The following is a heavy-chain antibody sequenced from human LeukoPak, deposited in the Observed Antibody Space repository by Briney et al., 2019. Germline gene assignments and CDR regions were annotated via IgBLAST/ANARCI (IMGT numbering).Heavy chain of an antibody. Sequence: SGGSLRLSCAASRFTFSNYWMSWVRQAPGKGPEWVGDIKTDGSDKYYVGSVKGRFTISRDNAKNSLYLQMNSLRAEDTAVYYCARDSLIQYGSGSYWGFDYWGQGILVTVSS. CDR3: ARDSLIQYGSGSYWGFDY. CDR1: RFTFSNYW. D-gene: IGHD3-10*01. V-gene: IGHV3-7*03. J-gene: IGHJ4*02. CDR2: IKTDGSDK.